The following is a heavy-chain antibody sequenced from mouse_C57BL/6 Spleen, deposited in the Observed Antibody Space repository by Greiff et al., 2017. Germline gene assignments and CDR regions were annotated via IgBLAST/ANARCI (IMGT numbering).Heavy chain of an antibody. Sequence: VKLMESGPGLVQPSQRLSITCTVSGFSLTSYGVHWVRQSPGKGLEWLGVIWRGGSTDYNAAFMSRLSITKDNSKSQVFFKMNSLQADDTAIYYCAKTDYADAMDYWGQGTSVTVSS. J-gene: IGHJ4*01. D-gene: IGHD1-1*01. CDR1: GFSLTSYG. V-gene: IGHV2-5*01. CDR3: AKTDYADAMDY. CDR2: IWRGGST.